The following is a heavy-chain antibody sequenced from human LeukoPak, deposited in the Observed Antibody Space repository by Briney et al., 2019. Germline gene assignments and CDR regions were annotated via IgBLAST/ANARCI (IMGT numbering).Heavy chain of an antibody. CDR3: ATVMPTLGYCSGGSCRQYYYMDV. Sequence: KVAGYTLTELSMHWVRQAPGKGLEWMGGIDPEDGETIYAQKFQGRVTMTEGTSTVTAYMELSSLRSEDTAVYYCATVMPTLGYCSGGSCRQYYYMDVWGKGTTVTVSS. V-gene: IGHV1-24*01. D-gene: IGHD2-15*01. CDR2: IDPEDGET. CDR1: GYTLTELS. J-gene: IGHJ6*03.